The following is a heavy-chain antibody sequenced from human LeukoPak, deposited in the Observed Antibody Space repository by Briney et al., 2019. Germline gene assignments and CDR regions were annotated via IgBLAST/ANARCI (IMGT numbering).Heavy chain of an antibody. CDR3: ASWHDILTGPYYYYGMDV. D-gene: IGHD3-9*01. CDR1: GGSISSYY. CDR2: IYYSGST. Sequence: SETLSLTCTVSGGSISSYYWSWIRQPPGKGLEWIGYIYYSGSTNYNPSLKSRVTISVDKSKNQFSLKLSSVTAADTAVYYCASWHDILTGPYYYYGMDVWGQGTTVTVSS. V-gene: IGHV4-59*12. J-gene: IGHJ6*02.